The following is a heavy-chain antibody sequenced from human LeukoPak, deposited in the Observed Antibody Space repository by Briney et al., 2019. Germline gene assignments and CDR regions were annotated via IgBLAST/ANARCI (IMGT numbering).Heavy chain of an antibody. CDR2: IYHSGST. D-gene: IGHD4-17*01. Sequence: SQTLSLTCAVSGGSISSGGYSWSWIRQPPGKGLEWIGYIYHSGSTYYNPSLKSRVTISVDRSKNQFSLKLSSVTAADTAVYYCARGSDGDAKGIDYWGQGTLVTVSS. CDR3: ARGSDGDAKGIDY. J-gene: IGHJ4*02. V-gene: IGHV4-30-2*01. CDR1: GGSISSGGYS.